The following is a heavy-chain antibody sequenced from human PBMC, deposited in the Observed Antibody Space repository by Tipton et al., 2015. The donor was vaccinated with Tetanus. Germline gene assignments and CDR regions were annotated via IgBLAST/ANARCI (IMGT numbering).Heavy chain of an antibody. CDR1: GGSFSNYY. Sequence: GLVKPSETLSLTCAVYGGSFSNYYLTWIRQPPGQGLEWIGEIHPSGITNYNPSLINRVTISVDTSKNQFSLRLTSVTAADTAVYYCARGGIAAAGGGLDYWGQGTLVTVSS. V-gene: IGHV4-34*01. CDR3: ARGGIAAAGGGLDY. D-gene: IGHD6-13*01. CDR2: IHPSGIT. J-gene: IGHJ4*02.